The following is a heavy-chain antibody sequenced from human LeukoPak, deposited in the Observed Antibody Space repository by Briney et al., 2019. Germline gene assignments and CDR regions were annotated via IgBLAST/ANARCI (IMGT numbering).Heavy chain of an antibody. J-gene: IGHJ4*02. CDR2: INQDGSGE. CDR1: GFTFSSYW. V-gene: IGHV3-7*01. D-gene: IGHD2-2*01. Sequence: PGGSLRLSCAASGFTFSSYWMSWVRQAPGKRLEWVANINQDGSGEYYVDSVKGRFTISRDNAKNSLYLHMNSLRAEDTAVYYCARAGPYQLPPRPVDYWGQETLVTVSS. CDR3: ARAGPYQLPPRPVDY.